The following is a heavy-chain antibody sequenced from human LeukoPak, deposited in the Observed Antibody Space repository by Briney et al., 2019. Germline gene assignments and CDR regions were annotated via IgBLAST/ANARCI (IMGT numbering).Heavy chain of an antibody. Sequence: SETLSLTCAVYGGSFSGYYWSWIRQPPGKGLEWIGEINHRGSTNYNPSLKSRVTISVDTSKNQFSLKLSSVTAADTAVYYCARNPSGGYYYFDYWGQGTLVTVSS. CDR1: GGSFSGYY. CDR2: INHRGST. V-gene: IGHV4-34*01. J-gene: IGHJ4*02. CDR3: ARNPSGGYYYFDY. D-gene: IGHD2-15*01.